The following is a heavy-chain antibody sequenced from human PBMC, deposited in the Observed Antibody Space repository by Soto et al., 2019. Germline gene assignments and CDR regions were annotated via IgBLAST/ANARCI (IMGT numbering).Heavy chain of an antibody. V-gene: IGHV1-69*13. CDR1: GGTFSSYA. J-gene: IGHJ5*02. CDR2: IIPIFGTA. D-gene: IGHD6-19*01. Sequence: SVKVSCKASGGTFSSYAISWVRQAPGQGLEWMGGIIPIFGTANYAQKFQGRVTITADESTSTAYMELSSLRSEDTAVYYCARDSSDWHSLWWFDPWGQGTLVTVSS. CDR3: ARDSSDWHSLWWFDP.